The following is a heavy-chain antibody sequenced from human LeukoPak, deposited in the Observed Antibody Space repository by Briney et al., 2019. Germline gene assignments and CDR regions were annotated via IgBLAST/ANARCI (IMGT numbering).Heavy chain of an antibody. V-gene: IGHV4-34*01. CDR1: GGSFSGYY. CDR3: ARVMALNSFRSSWYAFDT. CDR2: INHSGST. D-gene: IGHD6-13*01. Sequence: SETLSPTCAVYGGSFSGYYWSWIRQPPGKGLEWIGEINHSGSTNYNPSLKSRVTISVDTSKNQFSLKLSSVTAADTAVYYCARVMALNSFRSSWYAFDTWGQGTMVTVSS. J-gene: IGHJ3*02.